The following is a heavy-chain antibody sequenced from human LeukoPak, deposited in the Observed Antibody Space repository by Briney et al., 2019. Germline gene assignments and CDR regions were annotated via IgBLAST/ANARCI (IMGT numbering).Heavy chain of an antibody. J-gene: IGHJ4*02. D-gene: IGHD6-13*01. CDR2: INPNSGGT. CDR1: GYTFTGYY. Sequence: GASVKVSCKASGYTFTGYYTHWVRQAPGQGLEWMGWINPNSGGTNYAQKFQGRVTMTRDTSISTAYMELSRLRSDDTAVYYCAREGGETYSSSWYGNDYWGQGTLVTVSS. V-gene: IGHV1-2*02. CDR3: AREGGETYSSSWYGNDY.